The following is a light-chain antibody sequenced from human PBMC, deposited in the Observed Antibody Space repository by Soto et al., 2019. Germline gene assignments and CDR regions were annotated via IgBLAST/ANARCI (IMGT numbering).Light chain of an antibody. CDR2: RAS. J-gene: IGKJ3*01. Sequence: EIVLTQSPGTLSLSPGERATLSCRASQSVISSYLAWYQQKPGQAPRLLIYRASSRATGIPDRFSGSGSGKDFTLTISRLEPDDFAVYYCQQYGSAPPRFTFGPGTKVDIK. CDR1: QSVISSY. V-gene: IGKV3-20*01. CDR3: QQYGSAPPRFT.